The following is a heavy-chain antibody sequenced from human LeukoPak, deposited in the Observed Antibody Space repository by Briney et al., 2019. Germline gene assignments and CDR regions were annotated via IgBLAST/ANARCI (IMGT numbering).Heavy chain of an antibody. CDR3: VRNSPDGWD. Sequence: ESGGSLRLSCSASGFTFSNAWMSWVRQAPGMGLEWVANIKQDGSEKNYVDSAKGRFTISRDNAKNSLYLQMSSLRAEDTAVYYCVRNSPDGWDWGQGTLVTVSS. J-gene: IGHJ4*02. CDR2: IKQDGSEK. D-gene: IGHD1-26*01. V-gene: IGHV3-7*03. CDR1: GFTFSNAW.